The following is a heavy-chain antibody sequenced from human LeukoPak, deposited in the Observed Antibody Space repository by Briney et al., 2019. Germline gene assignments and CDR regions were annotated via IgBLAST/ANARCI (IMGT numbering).Heavy chain of an antibody. D-gene: IGHD6-19*01. CDR1: GGSVSSYY. J-gene: IGHJ4*02. V-gene: IGHV4-59*02. Sequence: PSETLSLTCTVSGGSVSSYYWSWIRQPPGKGLEWIGYIYYSGSTNYNPSLKSRVTISVDTSKNQFSLKLSSVTAADTAVYYCARVMYSSGCFDYWGQGTLVTVSS. CDR3: ARVMYSSGCFDY. CDR2: IYYSGST.